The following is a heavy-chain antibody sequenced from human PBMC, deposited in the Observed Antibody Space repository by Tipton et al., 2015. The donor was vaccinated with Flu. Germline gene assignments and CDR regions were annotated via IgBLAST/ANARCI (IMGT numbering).Heavy chain of an antibody. V-gene: IGHV4-4*07. J-gene: IGHJ4*02. CDR3: ARDYLLGDLSFFDN. Sequence: LRLSCTVSGDSISSYYWSWIRQPAGKGLEWIGRIYTSGSTNYNASLKSRVTMSVDTSKNQFSPKLSSVTVADTAVYYCARDYLLGDLSFFDNWGQGTLVTVSS. D-gene: IGHD3-16*02. CDR2: IYTSGST. CDR1: GDSISSYY.